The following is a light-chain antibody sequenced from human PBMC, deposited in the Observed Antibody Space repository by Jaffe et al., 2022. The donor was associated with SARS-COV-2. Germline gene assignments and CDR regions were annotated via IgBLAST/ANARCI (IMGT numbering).Light chain of an antibody. CDR2: DVS. Sequence: QSALTQPASVSESPGQSITISCTGTSSDVGGYDYVSWYQHHPGKAPKLMIFDVSSRPSGVSNRFSGSKSGNTASLIISGLQAEDEADYYCASYTSSSTFVFGTGTQVTVL. CDR3: ASYTSSSTFV. V-gene: IGLV2-14*03. CDR1: SSDVGGYDY. J-gene: IGLJ1*01.